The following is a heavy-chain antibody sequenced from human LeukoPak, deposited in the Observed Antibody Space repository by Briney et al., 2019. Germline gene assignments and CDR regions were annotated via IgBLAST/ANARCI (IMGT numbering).Heavy chain of an antibody. CDR1: EFIFSTFW. D-gene: IGHD4-11*01. CDR2: IKQDGSEI. CDR3: ARELRTTINFDS. J-gene: IGHJ4*02. V-gene: IGHV3-7*03. Sequence: GGSLRLSCAASEFIFSTFWMHWLRQAPGKELEWVANIKQDGSEIHYVDSVKGRFTISRDNTKNSLYLQMNSLRAEDTAVYYCARELRTTINFDSWGQGTLVTVSS.